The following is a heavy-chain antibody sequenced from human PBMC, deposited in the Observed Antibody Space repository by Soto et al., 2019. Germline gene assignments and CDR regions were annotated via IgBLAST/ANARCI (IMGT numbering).Heavy chain of an antibody. CDR2: ISTYNGDT. Sequence: QVQLVQSGAEVKKPGASVKVSCKASGYTFTRSGISWVRQAPGQGLEWMGWISTYNGDTNYAQTLKGRVTMTTGASPSTVHMEVRSLRSDDTAIYYCAREGVASSYYYGMDVWGQGTQVTVSS. CDR1: GYTFTRSG. CDR3: AREGVASSYYYGMDV. V-gene: IGHV1-18*01. D-gene: IGHD5-12*01. J-gene: IGHJ6*02.